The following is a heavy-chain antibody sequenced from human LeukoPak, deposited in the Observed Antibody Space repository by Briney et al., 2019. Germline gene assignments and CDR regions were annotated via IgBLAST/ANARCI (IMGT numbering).Heavy chain of an antibody. CDR2: TYYRSKWYF. J-gene: IGHJ4*02. D-gene: IGHD1-1*01. CDR3: ARAGGTFDN. V-gene: IGHV6-1*01. CDR1: GDSVSIKSAS. Sequence: SQTLSLTCAISGDSVSIKSASWNWIRQSPSRGLEWLGRTYYRSKWYFEYAVSVKSRISINPDTSQNQFSLQLSSLTIEDTAVYYCARAGGTFDNWGQGTLVTVSS.